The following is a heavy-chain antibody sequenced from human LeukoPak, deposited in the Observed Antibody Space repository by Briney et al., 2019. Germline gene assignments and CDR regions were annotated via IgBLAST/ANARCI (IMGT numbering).Heavy chain of an antibody. CDR2: ISAYNGNT. D-gene: IGHD2-15*01. V-gene: IGHV1-18*01. CDR3: ARGWGYCSGGSCYYFDY. CDR1: GGTFSSYA. J-gene: IGHJ4*02. Sequence: GASVKVSCKASGGTFSSYAISWVRQAPGQGLEWMGWISAYNGNTNYAQKLQGRVTMTTDTSTSTAYMELRSLRSDDTAVYYCARGWGYCSGGSCYYFDYWGQGTLVTVSS.